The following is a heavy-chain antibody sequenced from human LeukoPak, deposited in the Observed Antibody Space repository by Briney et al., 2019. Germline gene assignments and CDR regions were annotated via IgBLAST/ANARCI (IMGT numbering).Heavy chain of an antibody. J-gene: IGHJ4*02. CDR3: ARDGRGYSSSWFDY. Sequence: GGSLRLSCAASGFTFSSSGMNWVRQAPGKGLEWVSYISSSGSTIYYADSVKGRFTISRDNAKNSLYLQMNSLRAEDTAVYYCARDGRGYSSSWFDYWGQGTLVTVSS. V-gene: IGHV3-48*03. D-gene: IGHD6-13*01. CDR1: GFTFSSSG. CDR2: ISSSGSTI.